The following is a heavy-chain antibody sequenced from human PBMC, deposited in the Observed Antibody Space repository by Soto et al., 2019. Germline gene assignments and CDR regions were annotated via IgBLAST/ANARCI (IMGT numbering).Heavy chain of an antibody. CDR3: VRDLGRYFRSGYMDL. D-gene: IGHD3-9*01. CDR1: GFAFNTYS. J-gene: IGHJ6*03. Sequence: EVQLVESGGGLVKPGGSLRLSCTASGFAFNTYSMNWVRQAPGKGLEWVSSINEDSTYIYYADSLRGRITISRYNAKDSVFLQMNSLRPDDTAVYSCVRDLGRYFRSGYMDLWGDGATVTVSS. CDR2: INEDSTYI. V-gene: IGHV3-21*02.